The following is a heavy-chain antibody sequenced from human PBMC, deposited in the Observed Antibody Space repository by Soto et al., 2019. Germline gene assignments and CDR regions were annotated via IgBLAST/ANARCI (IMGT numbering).Heavy chain of an antibody. D-gene: IGHD4-17*01. V-gene: IGHV4-31*03. Sequence: PSETLSLTCTVSGGSISSGGYYWSWIRQHPGKGLEWIGYIYYSGSTYYNPSLKSRVTISVDTSKNQFSLKLSPVTAADTAVYYCARSYGDWYYFDYWGQGTLVTVSS. CDR2: IYYSGST. CDR1: GGSISSGGYY. J-gene: IGHJ4*02. CDR3: ARSYGDWYYFDY.